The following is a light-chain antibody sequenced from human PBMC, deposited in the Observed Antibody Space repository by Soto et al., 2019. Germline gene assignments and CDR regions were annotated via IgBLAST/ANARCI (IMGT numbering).Light chain of an antibody. Sequence: QSVLTQSSSASASLGSSVKLTCTLSSGHSSYIIAWHQQQPGKAPRYLMKLEGSGSYNKGSGVPDRFSGSSSGADRYLTISNLQSEDEADYYCETWDSHTRVFGGGTKVTVL. CDR2: LEGSGSY. CDR3: ETWDSHTRV. J-gene: IGLJ2*01. CDR1: SGHSSYI. V-gene: IGLV4-60*03.